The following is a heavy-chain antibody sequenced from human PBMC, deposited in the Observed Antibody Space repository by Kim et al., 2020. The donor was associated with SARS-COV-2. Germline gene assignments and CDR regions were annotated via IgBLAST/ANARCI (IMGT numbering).Heavy chain of an antibody. CDR1: GFTFSDYY. J-gene: IGHJ4*02. Sequence: GGSLRLSCAASGFTFSDYYMSWIRQAPGKGLEWVSYISSSSSYTNYADSVKGRFTISRDNAKNSLYLQMNSLRAEDTAVYYCARVGNYYVWGSYRPYYFDYWGQGTLVTVSS. CDR3: ARVGNYYVWGSYRPYYFDY. D-gene: IGHD3-16*02. CDR2: ISSSSSYT. V-gene: IGHV3-11*06.